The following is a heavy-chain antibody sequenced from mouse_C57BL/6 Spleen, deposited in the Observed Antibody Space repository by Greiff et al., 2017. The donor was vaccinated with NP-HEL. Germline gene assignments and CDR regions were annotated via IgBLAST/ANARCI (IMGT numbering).Heavy chain of an antibody. CDR2: IDPSDSET. J-gene: IGHJ3*01. CDR3: ARPLDSSGYVTGFAY. V-gene: IGHV1-52*01. D-gene: IGHD3-2*02. Sequence: QVQLQQPGAELVRPGSSVKLSCKASGYTFTSYWMHWVKQRPIQGLEWIGNIDPSDSETHYNQKFKDKATLTVDKSSSTPYMQLSSLTSEDSAVYYCARPLDSSGYVTGFAYWGQGTLVTVSA. CDR1: GYTFTSYW.